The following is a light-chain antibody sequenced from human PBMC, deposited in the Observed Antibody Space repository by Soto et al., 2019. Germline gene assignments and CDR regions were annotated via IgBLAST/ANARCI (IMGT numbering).Light chain of an antibody. CDR1: SSDVGGYNL. CDR3: SSYAGNNNLL. V-gene: IGLV2-8*01. J-gene: IGLJ2*01. Sequence: QSVLTQPPSASGSPGQSVTISCTGTSSDVGGYNLVSWYQQHPGKAPKLMIYEVNKRPSGVPDRFSGSKSGNTASLTVSGLQAEDEADYLCSSYAGNNNLLFGGGTKVTVL. CDR2: EVN.